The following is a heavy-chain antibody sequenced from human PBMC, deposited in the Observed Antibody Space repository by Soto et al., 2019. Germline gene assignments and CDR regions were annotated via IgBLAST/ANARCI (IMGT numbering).Heavy chain of an antibody. J-gene: IGHJ6*02. CDR1: DGKRGDYG. CDR2: ISWDGGST. D-gene: IGHD6-19*01. CDR3: AKDSFWLSGAYSGMDV. Sequence: GGPMRLSWTASDGKRGDYGMPRVRQAPGKGLEWVSLISWDGGSTYYADSVTGRFTISRDNSKNSLYLQMNSLRTEDTALYYCAKDSFWLSGAYSGMDVWGQGTTVTVSS. V-gene: IGHV3-43*01.